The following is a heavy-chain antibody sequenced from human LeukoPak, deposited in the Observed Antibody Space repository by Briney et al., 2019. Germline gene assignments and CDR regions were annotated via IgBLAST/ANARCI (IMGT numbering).Heavy chain of an antibody. Sequence: GGSLTLSCAVSGFTFSSYSMNWVRQAPGKGLEWVSYISCSGSYKYYADSEKDRFTISRDNAKNSLYLQMSSLRAADTAVYYCAKGKDSVAGAANDYWGQGTLVTVSS. D-gene: IGHD6-19*01. CDR3: AKGKDSVAGAANDY. J-gene: IGHJ4*02. CDR1: GFTFSSYS. V-gene: IGHV3-21*05. CDR2: ISCSGSYK.